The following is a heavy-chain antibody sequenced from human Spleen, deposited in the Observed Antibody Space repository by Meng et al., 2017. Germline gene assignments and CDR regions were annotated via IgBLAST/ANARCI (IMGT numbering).Heavy chain of an antibody. Sequence: QGQLMKSGDDVNKPGASGKASCEASGYTLSTDGFSWVRQDPGQGLEWLGWINTYNGKTDYAQKFQGRVTMTADTSTRTAYMELRSLRSDDTAVYYCATRGNPYLNCWGQGTLVTVSS. J-gene: IGHJ4*02. CDR3: ATRGNPYLNC. CDR1: GYTLSTDG. V-gene: IGHV1-18*01. CDR2: INTYNGKT.